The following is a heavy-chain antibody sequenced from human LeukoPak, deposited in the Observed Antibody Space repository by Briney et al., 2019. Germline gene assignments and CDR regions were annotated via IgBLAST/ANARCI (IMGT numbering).Heavy chain of an antibody. CDR2: IDSGGGT. J-gene: IGHJ4*02. D-gene: IGHD3-16*01. V-gene: IGHV3-23*01. CDR3: AKGPQGD. Sequence: GGSLRLSCAASGFTFRIYAMKWVRQAPGKGLEWLSAIDSGGGTYYADSVKGRFTISRDNSKNTLYLQLNSLRAEDTAVYYCAKGPQGDWGQGALVTVSS. CDR1: GFTFRIYA.